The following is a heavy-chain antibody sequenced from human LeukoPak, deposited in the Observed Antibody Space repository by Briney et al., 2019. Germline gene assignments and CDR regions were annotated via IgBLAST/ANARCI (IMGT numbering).Heavy chain of an antibody. J-gene: IGHJ4*02. D-gene: IGHD1-1*01. Sequence: ASVKVSCKASGYTFTGYYMHWVRQAPGQGLEWMGWINPNSGGTNYAQKFQGRVTMTRDTSISTAYMELSRLRSDDTVVYYCARDVGQTGTIDYWGQGTLVTVSS. V-gene: IGHV1-2*02. CDR2: INPNSGGT. CDR3: ARDVGQTGTIDY. CDR1: GYTFTGYY.